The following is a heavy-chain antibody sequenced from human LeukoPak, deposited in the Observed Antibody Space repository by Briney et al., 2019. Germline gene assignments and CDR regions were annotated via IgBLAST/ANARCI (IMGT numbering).Heavy chain of an antibody. CDR2: IGIADDT. J-gene: IGHJ3*02. D-gene: IGHD5/OR15-5a*01. CDR3: VRGGIQVSGIDAFDI. CDR1: GFTFRNYD. Sequence: GGSLRLSCAASGFTFRNYDMHWVRQFPGRGLEWVSAIGIADDTHYPDSVKGRFTISRENARNSLYLQMNSLRDGDTAVYYCVRGGIQVSGIDAFDIWGQGTMVTVSS. V-gene: IGHV3-13*01.